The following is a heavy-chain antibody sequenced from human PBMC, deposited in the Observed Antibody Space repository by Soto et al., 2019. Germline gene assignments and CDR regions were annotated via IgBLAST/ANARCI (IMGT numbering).Heavy chain of an antibody. J-gene: IGHJ6*03. Sequence: SETLSLTCTVSGGSISSRYWSWIRQPPGKGMEWIGYIYCTGSTNYNPALKSRVTISVDTSKNQLSLKLSTLTAADTAVYYCAIRRSAVTGTNRYYYYMDVWGKGTTVTGSS. CDR1: GGSISSRY. D-gene: IGHD1-20*01. CDR2: IYCTGST. CDR3: AIRRSAVTGTNRYYYYMDV. V-gene: IGHV4-59*11.